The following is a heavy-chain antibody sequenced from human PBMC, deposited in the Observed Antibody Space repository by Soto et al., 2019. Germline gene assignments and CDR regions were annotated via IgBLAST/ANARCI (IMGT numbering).Heavy chain of an antibody. CDR1: GYNFAVYW. CDR2: IYPSDSDT. D-gene: IGHD3-3*01. V-gene: IGHV5-51*01. Sequence: GESLKISCKGSGYNFAVYWIAWVRQMPGKGLELMGIIYPSDSDTRYRPSFQGQVTISADKSISSAYLQWSSLRASDTAMYYCARGGVSTRTFDNWGQGTPVTVSS. CDR3: ARGGVSTRTFDN. J-gene: IGHJ4*02.